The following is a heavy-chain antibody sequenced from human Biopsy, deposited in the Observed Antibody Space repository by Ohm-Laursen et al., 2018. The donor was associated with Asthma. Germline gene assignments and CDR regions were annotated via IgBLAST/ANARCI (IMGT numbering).Heavy chain of an antibody. CDR1: GGSIGRGGYY. D-gene: IGHD2-8*01. V-gene: IGHV4-31*03. Sequence: TLSLTCLVSGGSIGRGGYYWSWMRHFPGQGLEWIGYIYYSGTSYSNPSLKSRLTISVDMSKNQFILHLISVTAADTAVYFCARGPSPHYHTSNGKFDLWGQGTLVTVSS. CDR3: ARGPSPHYHTSNGKFDL. J-gene: IGHJ4*02. CDR2: IYYSGTS.